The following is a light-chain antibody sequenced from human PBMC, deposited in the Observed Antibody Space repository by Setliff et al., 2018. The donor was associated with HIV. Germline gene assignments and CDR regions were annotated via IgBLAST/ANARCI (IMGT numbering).Light chain of an antibody. CDR1: SSDVGGYNY. Sequence: QSALAQPASVSGSPGQSITISCTGTSSDVGGYNYVSWYQQHPGKAPKLMILDVSRRPSGVSNRFSGSKSGNTASLTISGLQAEDEADYYCTSYTSSFTYVFGSGTKVTV. J-gene: IGLJ1*01. CDR3: TSYTSSFTYV. V-gene: IGLV2-14*01. CDR2: DVS.